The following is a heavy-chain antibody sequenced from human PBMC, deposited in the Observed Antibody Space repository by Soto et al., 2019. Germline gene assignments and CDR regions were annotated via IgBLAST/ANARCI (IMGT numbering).Heavy chain of an antibody. CDR1: GFSLTTTGVG. CDR2: IYWDDDK. D-gene: IGHD1-7*01. CDR3: AHRLTLNTDWNYGRFDY. J-gene: IGHJ4*02. Sequence: QITLKESGPTLVKPTQTLTLTCTFSGFSLTTTGVGVGWIRQPPGKALEWLALIYWDDDKRYSPSLTSRLTITQDTSKNHVVLTMTNMDPVDTATYYCAHRLTLNTDWNYGRFDYWGQGTLVTVSS. V-gene: IGHV2-5*02.